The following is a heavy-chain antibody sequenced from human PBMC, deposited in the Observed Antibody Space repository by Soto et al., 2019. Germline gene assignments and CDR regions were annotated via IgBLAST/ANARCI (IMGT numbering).Heavy chain of an antibody. V-gene: IGHV6-1*01. CDR3: ARSEEDSDYYYGMDV. Sequence: PSQTLSLTCVGSGDTVSSNSVAWNWVRQSPSRGLEWLGRTYHRSRWYSDYAVSVRCRIDINADTSKNQVSLQLNSVTPEDTAVYYCARSEEDSDYYYGMDVWGQGTTVTVSS. CDR2: TYHRSRWYS. J-gene: IGHJ6*02. D-gene: IGHD2-15*01. CDR1: GDTVSSNSVA.